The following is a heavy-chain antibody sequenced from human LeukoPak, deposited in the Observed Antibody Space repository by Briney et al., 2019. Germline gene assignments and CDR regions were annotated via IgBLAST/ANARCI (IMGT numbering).Heavy chain of an antibody. Sequence: GGSLRLSCAASGFTFNRYSMNWVRQAPGKGLAWVSSISTSSSYIYYADSVKGRFTISRDNARNSLYLQMNSLRAEDAAVYYCAKQGSGWNYYYMDVWGKGTTVTISS. CDR2: ISTSSSYI. CDR3: AKQGSGWNYYYMDV. V-gene: IGHV3-21*01. D-gene: IGHD6-19*01. J-gene: IGHJ6*03. CDR1: GFTFNRYS.